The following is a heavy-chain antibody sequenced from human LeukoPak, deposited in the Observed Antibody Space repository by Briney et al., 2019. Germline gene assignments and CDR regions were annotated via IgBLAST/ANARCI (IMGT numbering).Heavy chain of an antibody. CDR1: GFTFSDYY. J-gene: IGHJ6*03. CDR3: ARDPREDGYNSGGWGSNFYYYYYMDV. D-gene: IGHD5-24*01. V-gene: IGHV3-11*01. CDR2: ISSSGSTI. Sequence: GGSLRLSCAASGFTFSDYYMSWIRQAPGKGLEWVSYISSSGSTINYADSVKGRFTISRDNAKYSLYLQMTSLRAEDTAVYYCARDPREDGYNSGGWGSNFYYYYYMDVWGKGTTVTVSS.